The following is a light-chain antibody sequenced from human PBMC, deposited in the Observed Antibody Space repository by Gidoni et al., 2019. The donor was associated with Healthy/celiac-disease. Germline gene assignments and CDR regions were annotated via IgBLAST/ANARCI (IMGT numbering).Light chain of an antibody. Sequence: DIQMTQSPSSLSASVGDRVTITCRASQSISSYLNWYQQKPGKAPKLLMYAATSLQSGVPSTWSGSGGATDFTPTISSLQHEDFATYYCQQSYSTPGFTFGQGTKVDIK. CDR3: QQSYSTPGFT. CDR2: AAT. V-gene: IGKV1-39*01. CDR1: QSISSY. J-gene: IGKJ3*01.